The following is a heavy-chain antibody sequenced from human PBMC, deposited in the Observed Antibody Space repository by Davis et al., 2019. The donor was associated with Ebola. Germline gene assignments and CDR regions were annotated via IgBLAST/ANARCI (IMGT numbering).Heavy chain of an antibody. J-gene: IGHJ4*02. CDR1: GFTFSNYW. Sequence: GESLKISCAASGFTFSNYWMSWARQAPGKGLECVAHIKEDGSKEFYVDSVKGRFTITRDNAKNTLSLQMNSLRAEDTAVYYCGSVFEYWSQGTLVTVSS. CDR3: GSVFEY. CDR2: IKEDGSKE. D-gene: IGHD5/OR15-5a*01. V-gene: IGHV3-7*01.